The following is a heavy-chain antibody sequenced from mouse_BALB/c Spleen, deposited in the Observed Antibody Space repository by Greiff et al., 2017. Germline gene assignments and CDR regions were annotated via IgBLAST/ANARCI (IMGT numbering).Heavy chain of an antibody. CDR3: ARGGYPYYYAMDY. Sequence: EVQLQQSGPELMKPGASVKISCKASGYSFTSYYMHWVKQSHGKSLEWIGYIDPFNGGTSNNQKFKGKATLTVDKSSSTAYMHLSSLTSEDSAVYYCARGGYPYYYAMDYWGQGTSVTVSS. CDR2: IDPFNGGT. V-gene: IGHV1S135*01. J-gene: IGHJ4*01. D-gene: IGHD2-2*01. CDR1: GYSFTSYY.